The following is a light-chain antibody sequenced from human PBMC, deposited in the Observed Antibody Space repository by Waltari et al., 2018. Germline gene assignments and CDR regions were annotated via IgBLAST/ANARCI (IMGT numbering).Light chain of an antibody. J-gene: IGLJ3*02. CDR1: SLRRYY. CDR2: GHD. Sequence: SSELTQDPAVSVALGQTVRITCQGDSLRRYYARWYQQRPGPAPFLVLYGHDNRPSGIPDRFSGSTSGNTASLTITRAQAEDAGVYYCLSRDSSSTRVFGGGTTLTV. V-gene: IGLV3-19*01. CDR3: LSRDSSSTRV.